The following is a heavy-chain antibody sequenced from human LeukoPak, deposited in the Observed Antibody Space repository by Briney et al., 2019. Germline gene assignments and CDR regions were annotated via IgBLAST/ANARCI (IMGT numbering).Heavy chain of an antibody. J-gene: IGHJ4*02. Sequence: KPGGSLRLSCTASGLTFSTSGFNWVRQAPGKGLEWVASIGPTGSDRYHADSIKGRFTISRDNAYNFLYLQMNSLRAEDTAVYYCATETNGRHYDYWGQGTLLTVSS. CDR3: ATETNGRHYDY. CDR1: GLTFSTSG. CDR2: IGPTGSDR. V-gene: IGHV3-21*06. D-gene: IGHD1-14*01.